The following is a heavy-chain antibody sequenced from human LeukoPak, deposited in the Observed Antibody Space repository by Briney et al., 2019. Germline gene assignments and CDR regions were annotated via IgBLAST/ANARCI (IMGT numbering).Heavy chain of an antibody. CDR3: ARSADRSGYFREITLYYFDY. J-gene: IGHJ4*02. D-gene: IGHD3-22*01. Sequence: SGGSLRLSCAASEFTFSDFYMTWIRQAPGKGLEWVSYISNRGSTIHYADSVRGRFTISRDNAKKSLYLQMNSLRAEDTAVYYCARSADRSGYFREITLYYFDYWGQGTLVTVSS. V-gene: IGHV3-11*01. CDR1: EFTFSDFY. CDR2: ISNRGSTI.